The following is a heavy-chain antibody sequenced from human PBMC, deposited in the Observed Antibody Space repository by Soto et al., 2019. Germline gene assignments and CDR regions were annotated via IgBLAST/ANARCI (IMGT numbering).Heavy chain of an antibody. CDR1: GYTFTSYG. V-gene: IGHV1-18*01. Sequence: GASVKVSCKASGYTFTSYGIGWVRQAPGQGLEWMGWISAYNGNTIFAQKLQGRVTMTTDTSTSTAYMELRSLRSDDSAVYYCARDLIHDSSGYPPLDYWGQGTLVTVSS. CDR3: ARDLIHDSSGYPPLDY. J-gene: IGHJ4*02. D-gene: IGHD3-22*01. CDR2: ISAYNGNT.